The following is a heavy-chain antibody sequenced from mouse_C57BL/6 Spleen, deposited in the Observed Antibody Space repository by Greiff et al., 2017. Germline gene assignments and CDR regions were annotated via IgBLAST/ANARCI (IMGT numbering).Heavy chain of an antibody. V-gene: IGHV5-17*01. CDR2: ISSGSSTI. Sequence: EVLLVESGGGLVKPGGSLKLSCAASGFTFSDYGMHWVRQAPEKGLVWVAYISSGSSTIYYADTVKGRITISVDNAKNTVFLKMTSLRSEDTALYYCARRADGYLCWFAYWGKGTLVTVSA. CDR1: GFTFSDYG. D-gene: IGHD2-3*01. CDR3: ARRADGYLCWFAY. J-gene: IGHJ3*01.